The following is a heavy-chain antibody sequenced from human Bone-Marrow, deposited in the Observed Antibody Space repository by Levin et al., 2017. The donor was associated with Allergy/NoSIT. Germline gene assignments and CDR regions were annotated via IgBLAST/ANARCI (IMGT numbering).Heavy chain of an antibody. Sequence: GESLKISCKTSGYSFTDYGITWVRQAPGQGLEWMGWISGFNGKTHFAQKFQDRITMSTDTTTNTAYMELRTLRSDDTAVYYCARGVEAVADEYLHSWGQGTLVSVSA. V-gene: IGHV1-18*01. CDR2: ISGFNGKT. CDR1: GYSFTDYG. D-gene: IGHD6-19*01. J-gene: IGHJ4*02. CDR3: ARGVEAVADEYLHS.